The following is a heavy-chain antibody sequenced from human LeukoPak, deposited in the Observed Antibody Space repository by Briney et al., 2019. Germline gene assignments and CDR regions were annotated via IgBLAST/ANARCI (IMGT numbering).Heavy chain of an antibody. D-gene: IGHD3-22*01. V-gene: IGHV3-48*03. CDR1: GFTFSSYE. Sequence: GGSLRLSCAASGFTFSSYEMNWVRQAPGKGLEWVSYISTSGSTIYYADSVKGRFTISRDNAKNSPYLQMNSLRAEDTAVYYCARDGPAYYDSSGYSDYWGQGTLVTVSS. J-gene: IGHJ4*02. CDR3: ARDGPAYYDSSGYSDY. CDR2: ISTSGSTI.